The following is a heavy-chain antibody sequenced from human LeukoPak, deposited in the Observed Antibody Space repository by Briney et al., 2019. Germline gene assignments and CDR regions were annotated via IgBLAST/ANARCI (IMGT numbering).Heavy chain of an antibody. CDR1: GFTLDDCA. D-gene: IGHD3-22*01. J-gene: IGHJ4*02. CDR3: AKTYDSSGYFDY. V-gene: IGHV3-9*01. Sequence: PGRSLRLSCAASGFTLDDCAMHWVRHATGKALEWVSGISWNSGSIGYADSVKGRLTISRDNSKYTLYLQMNSLRAEDTAVYYCAKTYDSSGYFDYWGQGTLVTVSS. CDR2: ISWNSGSI.